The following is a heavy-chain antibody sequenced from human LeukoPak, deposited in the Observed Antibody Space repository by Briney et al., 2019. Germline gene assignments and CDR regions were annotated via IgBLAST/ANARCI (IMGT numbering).Heavy chain of an antibody. J-gene: IGHJ4*02. CDR1: GGSFSGYY. D-gene: IGHD2-2*01. CDR2: ISHSGST. V-gene: IGHV4-34*01. Sequence: SETLSLTCTVYGGSFSGYYWSWIRQPPGKGLEWIGEISHSGSTNYNPSLKSRVTISVDTSKNQFSLKLSSVTAADTAVYYCARVVVCSSSSCYASGFDYWGQGTLVTVSS. CDR3: ARVVVCSSSSCYASGFDY.